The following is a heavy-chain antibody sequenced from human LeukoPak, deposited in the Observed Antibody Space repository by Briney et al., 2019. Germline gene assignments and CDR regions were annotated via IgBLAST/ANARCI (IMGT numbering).Heavy chain of an antibody. Sequence: PGRSLRLSCAASGFTFSSYAMHWVRQAPGKGLEWVAVISYDGSNKYYADSVKGRFTISRDNSKNTLYLQMNSLRAEDTAVHYCAREKALSTEGPDYWGQGTLVTVSS. D-gene: IGHD2/OR15-2a*01. V-gene: IGHV3-30*04. CDR3: AREKALSTEGPDY. J-gene: IGHJ4*02. CDR1: GFTFSSYA. CDR2: ISYDGSNK.